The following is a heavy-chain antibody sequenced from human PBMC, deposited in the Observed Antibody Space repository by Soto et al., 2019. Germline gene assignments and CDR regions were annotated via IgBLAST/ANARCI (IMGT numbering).Heavy chain of an antibody. D-gene: IGHD2-21*02. J-gene: IGHJ4*02. CDR1: GDTFSDYY. V-gene: IGHV1-46*01. CDR3: ARGGHVVVVTAALDY. Sequence: ASVKVSCKASGDTFSDYYIHWVRQAPGQGLEWMGTVNPSGGHTTYSQHFLGRVTMTRDTSTSTLHMELTSLTSEDTAVYYCARGGHVVVVTAALDYWGQGNLVTVSS. CDR2: VNPSGGHT.